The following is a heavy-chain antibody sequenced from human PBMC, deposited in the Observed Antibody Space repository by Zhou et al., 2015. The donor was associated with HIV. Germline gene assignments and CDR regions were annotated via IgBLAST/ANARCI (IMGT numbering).Heavy chain of an antibody. Sequence: QVQLVQSGAEVKKPGASVKVSCKASGYTFTRNGISWVRQAPGQGLEWMGWISTYNGNTNYVQKLQDRVTMTTDTSTSTAYMELRSLRSDDTAVYYCARDRGGARPDWRYFDLWGRGTLVSVSS. D-gene: IGHD6-6*01. V-gene: IGHV1-18*01. CDR2: ISTYNGNT. CDR3: ARDRGGARPDWRYFDL. CDR1: GYTFTRNG. J-gene: IGHJ2*01.